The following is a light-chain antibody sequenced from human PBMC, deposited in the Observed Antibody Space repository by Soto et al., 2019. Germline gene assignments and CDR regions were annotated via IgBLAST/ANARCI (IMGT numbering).Light chain of an antibody. CDR1: SSNIGSNS. V-gene: IGLV1-44*01. J-gene: IGLJ2*01. CDR3: ATWDDSLSGPV. Sequence: QSVLTQPPSASGTPGQTVTISCSGGSSNIGSNSVSWYQQLPGSAPKLLIYTNNQRPSGVPDRFSGSKSGTSASLAVSGLQSEDEGDYYCATWDDSLSGPVFGGGTKLT. CDR2: TNN.